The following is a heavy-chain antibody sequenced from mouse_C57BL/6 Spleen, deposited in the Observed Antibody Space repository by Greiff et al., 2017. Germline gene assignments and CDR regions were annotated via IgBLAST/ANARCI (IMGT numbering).Heavy chain of an antibody. Sequence: VQLQQPGAELVRSGSSVKLSCKASGYTFTSYWMHWVKQRPIQGLEWIGNIDPSDSETHYNQKFKDKATLTVDKSSSTAYMQLSSLTSEDSAVYYCARGGDYDGSAMDYWGQGTSVTVSS. CDR2: IDPSDSET. V-gene: IGHV1-52*01. D-gene: IGHD2-4*01. CDR3: ARGGDYDGSAMDY. CDR1: GYTFTSYW. J-gene: IGHJ4*01.